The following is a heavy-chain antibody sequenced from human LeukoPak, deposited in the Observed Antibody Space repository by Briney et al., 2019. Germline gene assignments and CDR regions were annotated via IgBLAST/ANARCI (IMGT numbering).Heavy chain of an antibody. V-gene: IGHV4-39*01. J-gene: IGHJ4*02. Sequence: PSETLSLTCTVSGGSISSSSYYWGWIRQPPGKGLEWIGSIYYSGSTYYNPSLKSRVTISVDTSKNQFSLKLSSVTAADTAVYYCARRGAGTVDFDYWGQGTLVTVSS. D-gene: IGHD6-19*01. CDR3: ARRGAGTVDFDY. CDR1: GGSISSSSYY. CDR2: IYYSGST.